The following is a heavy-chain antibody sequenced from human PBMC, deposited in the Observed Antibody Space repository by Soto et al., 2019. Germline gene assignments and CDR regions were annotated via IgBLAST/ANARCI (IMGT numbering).Heavy chain of an antibody. CDR3: ARSGSEVDY. Sequence: EVQLVESGGDLVQPGGSLRLSCAVSGFTCSHYWMTWVRQAPGKGLEWVANIKEDGSDKNYVDSVKGRFTISRDNAKNSLYLQMNSLRAEDTAVYYCARSGSEVDYWGQGTLVIVSS. V-gene: IGHV3-7*01. CDR1: GFTCSHYW. J-gene: IGHJ4*02. CDR2: IKEDGSDK. D-gene: IGHD3-10*01.